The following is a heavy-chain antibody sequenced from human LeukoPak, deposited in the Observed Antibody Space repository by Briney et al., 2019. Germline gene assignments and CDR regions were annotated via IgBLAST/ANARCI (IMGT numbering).Heavy chain of an antibody. J-gene: IGHJ4*02. CDR3: TTGRVL. V-gene: IGHV3-15*01. CDR2: IRSKTDGGSI. CDR1: GFTSSDHY. Sequence: GGSLRLSCAASGFTSSDHYMDWVRQAPGKGLEWVGRIRSKTDGGSIEYGAPVKGRFTISRDDSKNTLDLQMNSLTTEDTAVYYCTTGRVLWGQGTLVTVSS.